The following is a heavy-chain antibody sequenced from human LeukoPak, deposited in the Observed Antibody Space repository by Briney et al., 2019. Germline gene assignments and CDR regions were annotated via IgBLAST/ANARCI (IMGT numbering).Heavy chain of an antibody. V-gene: IGHV1-2*02. CDR2: IDANNGDT. J-gene: IGHJ4*02. Sequence: ASVKVSCKASGYTFRRNYIHWLRQAPGQGLEWMGWIDANNGDTKSAQKFQGRVTMSRDTSTSTAYMDLSSLSPDDAAVYYCARDPSSVTLYFFDYWGQGTLVTVSS. CDR1: GYTFRRNY. CDR3: ARDPSSVTLYFFDY. D-gene: IGHD4-11*01.